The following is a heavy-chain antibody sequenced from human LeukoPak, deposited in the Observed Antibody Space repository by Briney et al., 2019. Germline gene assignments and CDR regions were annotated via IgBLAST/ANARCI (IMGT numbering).Heavy chain of an antibody. D-gene: IGHD2-2*01. Sequence: GASVKVSCKASGYTFTSYGISWVRQAPGQGLECMGWISAYNGNTNYAQKLQGRVTMTTDTSTSTAYMELRSLRSDDTAVYYCARKEYCSSTSCPVGEDWFDPWGQGTLVTVSS. CDR3: ARKEYCSSTSCPVGEDWFDP. V-gene: IGHV1-18*01. CDR2: ISAYNGNT. CDR1: GYTFTSYG. J-gene: IGHJ5*02.